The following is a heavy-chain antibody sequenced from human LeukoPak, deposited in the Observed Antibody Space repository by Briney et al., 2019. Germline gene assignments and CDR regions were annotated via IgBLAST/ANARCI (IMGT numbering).Heavy chain of an antibody. V-gene: IGHV1-69*13. D-gene: IGHD3-22*01. J-gene: IGHJ4*02. CDR3: ARDASIYDNSAYYYLW. CDR1: GGTFSRYA. Sequence: SVKVSCKASGGTFSRYAINWVRQAPGQGLEWMGGITPMFGTANYAQKFQGRVTITAHESSSTAYMELSSLRSEDTAVYYCARDASIYDNSAYYYLWWGQGTLVTVSS. CDR2: ITPMFGTA.